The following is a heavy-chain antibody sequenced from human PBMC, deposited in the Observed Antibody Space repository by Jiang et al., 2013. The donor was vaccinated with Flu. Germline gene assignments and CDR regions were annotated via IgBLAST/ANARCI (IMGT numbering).Heavy chain of an antibody. J-gene: IGHJ6*02. V-gene: IGHV4-59*08. D-gene: IGHD1-26*01. CDR1: GGSISSYY. CDR3: ARGELMGTGSGSYYYYGMDV. CDR2: IYYSGST. Sequence: ETLSLTCTVSGGSISSYYWSWIRQPPGKGLEWIGYIYYSGSTNYNPSLKSRVTISVDTSKNQFSLKLSSVTAADTAVYYCARGELMGTGSGSYYYYGMDVWGQGTTVTVSS.